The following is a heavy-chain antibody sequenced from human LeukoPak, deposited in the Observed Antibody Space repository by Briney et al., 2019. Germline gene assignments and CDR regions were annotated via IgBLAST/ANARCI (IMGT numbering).Heavy chain of an antibody. CDR1: GGSISSYY. J-gene: IGHJ4*02. D-gene: IGHD5-24*01. CDR3: ARHGDGHDY. CDR2: TYYSGST. Sequence: SETLSLTCTVSGGSISSYYWSWIRQPPGKGLEWIGYTYYSGSTNYNPSLKSRVTISVDTSKNQFSLKLSSVTAADTAVYYCARHGDGHDYWGQGTLVTVSS. V-gene: IGHV4-59*08.